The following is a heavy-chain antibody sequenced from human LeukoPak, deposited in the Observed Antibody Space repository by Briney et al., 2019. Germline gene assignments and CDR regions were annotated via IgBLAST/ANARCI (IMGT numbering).Heavy chain of an antibody. CDR3: ASADISERGMDV. D-gene: IGHD5-12*01. CDR1: GGSISSGSYY. J-gene: IGHJ6*02. V-gene: IGHV4-61*02. Sequence: SQTLSLTCTVSGGSISSGSYYWSWIRQPAGKGLEWIGRIYTSGSTNYNPSLKSRVTISVDTSKNQFSLKLSSVTAADTAVYYCASADISERGMDVWGQGTTVTVSS. CDR2: IYTSGST.